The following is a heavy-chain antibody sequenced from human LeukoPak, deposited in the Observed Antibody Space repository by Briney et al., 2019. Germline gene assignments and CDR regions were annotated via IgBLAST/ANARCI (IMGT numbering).Heavy chain of an antibody. D-gene: IGHD4/OR15-4a*01. CDR1: GFTVSTSY. Sequence: PGGSLRLSCVVSGFTVSTSYMAWVRQAPGKGLECVSLIWIDGTTHYADSVKGRFTISGDNSKNMLYLQMNSLRLEDTAVYYCATKYGESWGQGTLVTVSS. CDR3: ATKYGES. CDR2: IWIDGTT. J-gene: IGHJ5*02. V-gene: IGHV3-66*02.